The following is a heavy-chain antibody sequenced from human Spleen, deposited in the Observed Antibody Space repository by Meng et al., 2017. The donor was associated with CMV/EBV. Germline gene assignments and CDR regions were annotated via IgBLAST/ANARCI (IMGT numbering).Heavy chain of an antibody. D-gene: IGHD1-1*01. V-gene: IGHV3-30*04. CDR2: ISYDGSNK. J-gene: IGHJ4*02. CDR3: ARDNSWVPEYYFDY. CDR1: GFTFSSYA. Sequence: LSLTCAASGFTFSSYAMHWVRQAPGKGLEWVAVISYDGSNKYYADSVKGRFTISRDNSKNTLYLQMNSLRPEDTTVYYCARDNSWVPEYYFDYWGQGTLVTVSS.